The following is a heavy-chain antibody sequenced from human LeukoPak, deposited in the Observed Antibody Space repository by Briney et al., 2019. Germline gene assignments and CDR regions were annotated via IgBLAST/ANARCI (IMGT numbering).Heavy chain of an antibody. J-gene: IGHJ4*02. CDR2: IKSKGDGGTI. D-gene: IGHD6-13*01. CDR1: GFTFTNAW. CDR3: TTDAGYNSRWYNW. Sequence: GGSLRLSCAASGFTFTNAWMSWVRQAPGKGLEWVGGIKSKGDGGTIEYGAPVKGRFTISRDDSKSTLYLQMNSLKAEDTAVYYCTTDAGYNSRWYNWWGQGTLVTVSS. V-gene: IGHV3-15*01.